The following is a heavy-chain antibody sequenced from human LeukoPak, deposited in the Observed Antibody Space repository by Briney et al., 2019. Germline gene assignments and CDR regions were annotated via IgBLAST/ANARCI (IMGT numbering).Heavy chain of an antibody. D-gene: IGHD3-10*01. Sequence: RRASVTVSCRAAGYTFTSYAMHWVRQAPGERIEGMGWINAGNGNTKYSQEFQGRVTMTRDTSASTAYMELSSLRSEDTAVYFCARGHHYYVSGSSFLKRGVSTFDIWGQGTVVTVSS. CDR1: GYTFTSYA. CDR2: INAGNGNT. V-gene: IGHV1-3*03. J-gene: IGHJ3*02. CDR3: ARGHHYYVSGSSFLKRGVSTFDI.